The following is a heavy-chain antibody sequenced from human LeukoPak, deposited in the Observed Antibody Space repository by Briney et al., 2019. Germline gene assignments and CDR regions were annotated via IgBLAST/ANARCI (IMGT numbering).Heavy chain of an antibody. V-gene: IGHV4-34*09. J-gene: IGHJ5*02. Sequence: SETLSLTCAVYGGSFSGYYWSWIRQPPGKGLEWIGGINHSGSTNYNPSLKSRVTISVDTSKNQFSLKLSSVTAADTAVYYCARVVDSSSWYSFSFGWFDPWGQGTLVTVSS. D-gene: IGHD6-13*01. CDR1: GGSFSGYY. CDR3: ARVVDSSSWYSFSFGWFDP. CDR2: INHSGST.